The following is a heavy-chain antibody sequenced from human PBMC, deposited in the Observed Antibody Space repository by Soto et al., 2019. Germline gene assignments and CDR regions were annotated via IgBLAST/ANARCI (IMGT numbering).Heavy chain of an antibody. V-gene: IGHV4-34*01. D-gene: IGHD3-16*01. CDR1: GGFLSESY. CDR3: VRIRYQLPSSVLWLDP. J-gene: IGHJ5*02. CDR2: INHVGGT. Sequence: PSESLSLTCAVYGGFLSESYWTWIRQPPGKGLEWIGEINHVGGTNYNPSLKSRVTMSVDTSQNQFSLRLISVTAADTAMYFCVRIRYQLPSSVLWLDPWGQGTPVTVSS.